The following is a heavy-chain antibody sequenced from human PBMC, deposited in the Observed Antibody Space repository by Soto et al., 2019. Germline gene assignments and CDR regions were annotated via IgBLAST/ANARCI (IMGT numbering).Heavy chain of an antibody. CDR2: ISNTGSSR. Sequence: EVQLLESGGGLVQPGGSLRLSCAASGFTFSYAMSWVRQAPGKGLEWVSGISNTGSSRYYADSVKGRFTISRDNSKNTLYLQGNSLGAEDTAVYYCTKGSSGSGWYWGIDCWGQGTLVTVSS. CDR3: TKGSSGSGWYWGIDC. J-gene: IGHJ4*02. D-gene: IGHD6-19*01. CDR1: GFTFSYA. V-gene: IGHV3-23*01.